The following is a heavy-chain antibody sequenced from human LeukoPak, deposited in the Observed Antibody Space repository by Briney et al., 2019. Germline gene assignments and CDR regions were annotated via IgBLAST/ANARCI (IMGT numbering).Heavy chain of an antibody. CDR2: INPNTDST. D-gene: IGHD3-22*01. V-gene: IGHV1-46*01. CDR3: ARAYDSSGGGANWFDP. Sequence: ASVKVSCKASGYTFTSYAMNWVRQAPGQGLEWMGIINPNTDSTSYARKFQGRFAITSDTSTSTVYMELTSLISEDTAVYYCARAYDSSGGGANWFDPWGQGTLVTVSS. J-gene: IGHJ5*02. CDR1: GYTFTSYA.